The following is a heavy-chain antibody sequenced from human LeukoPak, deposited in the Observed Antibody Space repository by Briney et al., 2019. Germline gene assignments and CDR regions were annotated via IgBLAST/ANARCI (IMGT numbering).Heavy chain of an antibody. Sequence: GGSLRLSCAASGFTFSSYWMSWVRQAPGKGLEWVANIKPDGSEKKYVDSVKGRFTISRDNAKNSLCLQMNSLRAEDTAVYYCAREDIVVVPAAHYYYYGMDVWGQGTTVTVSS. J-gene: IGHJ6*02. CDR3: AREDIVVVPAAHYYYYGMDV. CDR2: IKPDGSEK. CDR1: GFTFSSYW. D-gene: IGHD2-2*01. V-gene: IGHV3-7*01.